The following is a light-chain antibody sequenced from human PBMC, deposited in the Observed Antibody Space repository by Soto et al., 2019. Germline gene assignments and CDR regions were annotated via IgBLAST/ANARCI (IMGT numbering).Light chain of an antibody. CDR2: DAS. J-gene: IGKJ5*01. Sequence: IKLTQSPSSLSASVGDRVTLTCRASQAIDTFLAWYQQKPGKAPKPLIYDASTLQSGVPSRFSGSGSGTDFTLTISSLQPEDFATYYCQQLHSYPITFGHGTRLEIK. V-gene: IGKV1-9*01. CDR1: QAIDTF. CDR3: QQLHSYPIT.